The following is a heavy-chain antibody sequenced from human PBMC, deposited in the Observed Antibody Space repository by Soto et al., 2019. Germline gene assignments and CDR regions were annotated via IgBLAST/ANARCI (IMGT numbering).Heavy chain of an antibody. CDR3: AKDTVTRSMFYYYYGMDV. CDR1: GFTFSSYA. V-gene: IGHV3-23*01. J-gene: IGHJ6*02. D-gene: IGHD4-4*01. Sequence: EVQLLESGGGLVQPGGSLRLSCAASGFTFSSYAMSWVRQAPGKGLEWVSAISGSGGSTYYADSVKGRFTISRDNSKNTLYLQMNSLRAEDTAVYYCAKDTVTRSMFYYYYGMDVWGQGTTVTVSS. CDR2: ISGSGGST.